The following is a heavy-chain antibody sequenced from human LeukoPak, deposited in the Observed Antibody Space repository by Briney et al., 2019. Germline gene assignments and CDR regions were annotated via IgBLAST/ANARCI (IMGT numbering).Heavy chain of an antibody. CDR1: GFTFSSYE. Sequence: PGGSLRLSCAASGFTFSSYEMNWARQAPGKGLEWVSYISSSGSTIYYADSVKGRFTISRDNAKNSLYLQMNSLRAEDTAVYYCARDGFRYTSSSGRYYYYGMDVWGQGTTVTVSS. CDR2: ISSSGSTI. J-gene: IGHJ6*02. D-gene: IGHD6-6*01. CDR3: ARDGFRYTSSSGRYYYYGMDV. V-gene: IGHV3-48*03.